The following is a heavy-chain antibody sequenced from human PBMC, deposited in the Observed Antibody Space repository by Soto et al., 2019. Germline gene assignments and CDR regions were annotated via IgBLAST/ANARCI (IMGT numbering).Heavy chain of an antibody. D-gene: IGHD2-21*02. J-gene: IGHJ4*02. CDR3: ARGGYGGNSGLGHLDY. CDR1: GGSFSGYY. Sequence: QVQLQQWGAGLLKPSETLSLTCTVYGGSFSGYYWSWIRQPPGKGLEWIGEISGSTNYNPSLKSRVTISVDTSKNQVSLKLNSGTAADTAVYYCARGGYGGNSGLGHLDYWGQGTLVTVSS. V-gene: IGHV4-34*01. CDR2: ISGST.